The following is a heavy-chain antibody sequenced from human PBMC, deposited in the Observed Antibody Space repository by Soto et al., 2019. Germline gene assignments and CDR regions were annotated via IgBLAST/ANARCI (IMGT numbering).Heavy chain of an antibody. CDR3: ARDNGISY. CDR2: INPDGSST. Sequence: EVHLVESGGGLVQPGGSLRLSCAASGFTFNLYWMHWVRQAPGKGLVWVSRINPDGSSTTYADSVKGRFTISRDNSKNTVYLQMNGLGAEDTAIYYCARDNGISYWGQGALVPVSS. CDR1: GFTFNLYW. V-gene: IGHV3-74*01. J-gene: IGHJ4*02.